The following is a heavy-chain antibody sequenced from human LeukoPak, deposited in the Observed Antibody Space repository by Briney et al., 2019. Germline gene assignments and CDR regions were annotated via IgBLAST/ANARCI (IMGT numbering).Heavy chain of an antibody. CDR1: GFTFSSYW. V-gene: IGHV3-7*01. D-gene: IGHD3-22*01. J-gene: IGHJ4*02. Sequence: GGSLRLSCAASGFTFSSYWMSWVRQAPGKGLEWVANIKQDGSEKYYVDSVKGRFTVSRDNRKNALYLQMNGLRAEETAIYYCAIGCCYQSSGYCGFDYWGLGTLVTVSA. CDR3: AIGCCYQSSGYCGFDY. CDR2: IKQDGSEK.